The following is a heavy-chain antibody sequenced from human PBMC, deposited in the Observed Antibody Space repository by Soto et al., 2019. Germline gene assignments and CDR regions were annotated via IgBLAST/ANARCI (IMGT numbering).Heavy chain of an antibody. V-gene: IGHV4-39*01. CDR1: GGSISSSSYY. D-gene: IGHD3-9*01. Sequence: QLQLQESGPGLVKPSETLSLTCTVSGGSISSSSYYWGWIRQPPGKGLEWIGSIYYSGSTYYNPSLKSRVPISVDTSKIQFSLKLSSVTAADTAVYYCARRAGFSNLRYFDWSHYGMDVWGQGTTVTVSS. CDR2: IYYSGST. CDR3: ARRAGFSNLRYFDWSHYGMDV. J-gene: IGHJ6*02.